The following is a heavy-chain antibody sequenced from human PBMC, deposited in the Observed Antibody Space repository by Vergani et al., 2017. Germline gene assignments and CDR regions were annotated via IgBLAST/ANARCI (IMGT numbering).Heavy chain of an antibody. V-gene: IGHV1-46*03. D-gene: IGHD2-2*01. Sequence: QVQLVQSGAEVKKPGASVKVSCKASGYTFTIYYVHLVRQAPGQGLEWMGIINPSGGTTSYAQKFQGRVTMTRETSTSTVYMELSSLRSEDTAVYYCARVGSYWSSTSCYDYWGQGTLVTVSS. CDR1: GYTFTIYY. CDR3: ARVGSYWSSTSCYDY. J-gene: IGHJ4*02. CDR2: INPSGGTT.